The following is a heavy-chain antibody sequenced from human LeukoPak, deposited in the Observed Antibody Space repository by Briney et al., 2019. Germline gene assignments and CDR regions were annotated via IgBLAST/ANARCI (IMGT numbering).Heavy chain of an antibody. CDR1: GLTFSTYA. J-gene: IGHJ4*02. CDR2: ISGSGGST. V-gene: IGHV3-23*01. D-gene: IGHD3-22*01. Sequence: PGGSLRLSCAASGLTFSTYAMNWVRQAPGKGLEWVSSISGSGGSTYYADSVKGRFTISRDNSKNTLYLQMNSLRAEDTAVYYCAKDCDSSGYYYDYWGQGTLVTVSS. CDR3: AKDCDSSGYYYDY.